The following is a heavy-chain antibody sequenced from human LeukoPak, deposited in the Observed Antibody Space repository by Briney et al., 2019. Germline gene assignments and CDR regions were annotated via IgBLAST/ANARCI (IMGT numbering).Heavy chain of an antibody. CDR2: INPNSGGT. J-gene: IGHJ4*02. CDR1: GYTFTGYY. Sequence: ASVKVSCKASGYTFTGYYMHWVRQAPGQGLEWMGWINPNSGGTNYAQKFQGRVTMTRDTSISTAYMELSRLRSDDTAVYYCARDRHPRGSYYPFDYWGQGTLVTVSS. CDR3: ARDRHPRGSYYPFDY. D-gene: IGHD1-26*01. V-gene: IGHV1-2*02.